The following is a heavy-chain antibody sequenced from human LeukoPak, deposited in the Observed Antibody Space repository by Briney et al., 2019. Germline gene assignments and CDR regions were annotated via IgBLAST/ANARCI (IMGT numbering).Heavy chain of an antibody. CDR1: GGSISSGDYY. V-gene: IGHV4-30-4*01. CDR2: IYYSGST. D-gene: IGHD2-15*01. J-gene: IGHJ4*02. CDR3: ARVTYCSGGSCYGDFDY. Sequence: PSETLSLTCTVSGGSISSGDYYWSWIRQPPGKGLEWIGYIYYSGSTYYNPSLKSRVTISVDTSKNQFSLKLSSVTAADTAVYYCARVTYCSGGSCYGDFDYWGQGTLVTASS.